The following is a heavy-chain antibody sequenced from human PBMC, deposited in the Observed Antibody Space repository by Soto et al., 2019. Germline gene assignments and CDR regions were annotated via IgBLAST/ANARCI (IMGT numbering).Heavy chain of an antibody. CDR2: ISYDGSNK. CDR3: AKDHYYGSGSYYMEYYFDY. CDR1: GFTFISYG. Sequence: PGGSLRLSCAASGFTFISYGMHWVRQAPCKGLEWVAVISYDGSNKYYADSVKGRFTISRDNSKNTLYLQMNSLRAEDTAVYYCAKDHYYGSGSYYMEYYFDYWGQGTLVTVSS. J-gene: IGHJ4*02. V-gene: IGHV3-30*18. D-gene: IGHD3-10*01.